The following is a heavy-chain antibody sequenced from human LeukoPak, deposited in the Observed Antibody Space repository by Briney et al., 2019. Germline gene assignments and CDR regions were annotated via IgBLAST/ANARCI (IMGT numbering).Heavy chain of an antibody. CDR2: IIPFFGTA. Sequence: SVKVSCKASGGTFISYAISWVRQAPGQGLEWMGGIIPFFGTANYAQKFQGRVTITADESTSTAYMELSSLRSEDTAVYYCGLALSYYYYGMDVWGQGTTVTVSS. CDR1: GGTFISYA. CDR3: GLALSYYYYGMDV. V-gene: IGHV1-69*13. J-gene: IGHJ6*02.